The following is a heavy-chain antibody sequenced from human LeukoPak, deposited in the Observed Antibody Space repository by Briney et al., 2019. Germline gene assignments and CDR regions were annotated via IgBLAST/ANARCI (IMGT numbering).Heavy chain of an antibody. V-gene: IGHV3-33*06. CDR2: IFYDGNNK. J-gene: IGHJ2*01. Sequence: GGSLRLSCAASGFIFSDYGMHWVRQAPGKGLEWVAIIFYDGNNKYYADSVKGRFTIFRDNSKNTLYLQMNTLRGEDTAIYYCAKDGRTVGATTHWYSGLWGRGTLVTVSS. D-gene: IGHD1-26*01. CDR3: AKDGRTVGATTHWYSGL. CDR1: GFIFSDYG.